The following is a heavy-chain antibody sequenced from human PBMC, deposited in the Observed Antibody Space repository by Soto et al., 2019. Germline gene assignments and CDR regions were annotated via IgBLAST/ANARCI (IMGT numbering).Heavy chain of an antibody. J-gene: IGHJ3*02. CDR1: EITVNKNA. V-gene: IGHV3-13*04. Sequence: LILSNPASEITVNKNAVNLFRHATGKKLERVSSISGTGGATYYAGSVKGRFTISRENAKNSLYLQMNSLRAEDTAVYYCARGRRFVYYYDSSGSGDPSDDAFDIWGQGTMVTVSS. CDR3: ARGRRFVYYYDSSGSGDPSDDAFDI. D-gene: IGHD3-22*01. CDR2: ISGTGGAT.